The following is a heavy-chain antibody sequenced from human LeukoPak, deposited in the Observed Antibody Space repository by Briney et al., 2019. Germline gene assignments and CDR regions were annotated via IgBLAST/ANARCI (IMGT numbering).Heavy chain of an antibody. D-gene: IGHD3-22*01. V-gene: IGHV3-7*01. CDR3: ARNSNFDTHDF. CDR1: GFTFGNSW. Sequence: SGGSLRLSCAASGFTFGNSWMSWVRQAPGKGLEWVAAIKTDGSKEYYVDSVRGRFTFSRDNAKDSVFLQMNSLRADDTAVYFCARNSNFDTHDFWGQGTLVIVSS. CDR2: IKTDGSKE. J-gene: IGHJ4*02.